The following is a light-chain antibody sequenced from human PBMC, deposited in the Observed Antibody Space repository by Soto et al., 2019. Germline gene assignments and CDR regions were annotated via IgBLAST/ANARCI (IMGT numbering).Light chain of an antibody. Sequence: EIVLTQPPVTLSLSPGEGATLLCRASQFVSSRYLAWYQQKPGQAPSLLIYGASSRATGIPARFSGSGSGTDFTLTITPLEPEDFAVYFCQQYGSSPITFGQGTR. V-gene: IGKV3-20*01. CDR2: GAS. CDR3: QQYGSSPIT. CDR1: QFVSSRY. J-gene: IGKJ5*01.